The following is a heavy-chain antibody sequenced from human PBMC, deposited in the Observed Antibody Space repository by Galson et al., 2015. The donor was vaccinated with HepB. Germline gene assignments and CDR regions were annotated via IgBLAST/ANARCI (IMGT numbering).Heavy chain of an antibody. J-gene: IGHJ4*02. CDR3: ARANSPNGYNWAFDF. Sequence: SLRLSCAVSGFTFDSHSLNWVRQAPGKGLEWVSSISGRSTYIYYADSVKGRFTISRDNAKTSLYLEMSSLRVEGTAVYYCARANSPNGYNWAFDFWGQGTLVTVSS. D-gene: IGHD5-24*01. V-gene: IGHV3-21*01. CDR2: ISGRSTYI. CDR1: GFTFDSHS.